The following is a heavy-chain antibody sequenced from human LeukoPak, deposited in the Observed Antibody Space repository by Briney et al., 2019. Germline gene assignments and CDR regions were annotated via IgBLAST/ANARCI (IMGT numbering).Heavy chain of an antibody. V-gene: IGHV4-59*01. J-gene: IGHJ4*02. CDR2: IYYSGST. CDR3: AKSGRRYYDSSGYYDSDFDY. D-gene: IGHD3-22*01. Sequence: PSETLSLTCSVSGGSISSYYWSWIRQPPGKGLEWIGYIYYSGSTNYNPSLKSRITISVATSKNQFSLKLSPVTAADTAVYYCAKSGRRYYDSSGYYDSDFDYWGQGTLVTVSS. CDR1: GGSISSYY.